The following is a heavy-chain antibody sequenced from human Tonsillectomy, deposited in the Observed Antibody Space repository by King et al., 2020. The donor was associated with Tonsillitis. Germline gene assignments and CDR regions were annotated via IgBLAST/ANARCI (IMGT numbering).Heavy chain of an antibody. Sequence: VQLVESGGGLVKPGGSLSLSCAASGFPFSSFSMNWFRRPPGKGLDWSSSISSSSSYIYYADSVKGRFTISRDNAKNSLYLQMNSLRVEDTAVYYCARDLGWSFDYWGQGTLVTVSS. J-gene: IGHJ4*02. D-gene: IGHD3-16*01. CDR2: ISSSSSYI. CDR3: ARDLGWSFDY. V-gene: IGHV3-21*01. CDR1: GFPFSSFS.